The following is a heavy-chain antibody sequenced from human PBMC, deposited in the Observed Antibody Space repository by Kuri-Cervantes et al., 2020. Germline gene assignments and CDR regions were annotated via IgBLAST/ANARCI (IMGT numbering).Heavy chain of an antibody. V-gene: IGHV3-30-3*01. CDR3: ERGGYGMDV. CDR1: GFTFSSYA. Sequence: GGSLRLSCAASGFTFSSYAMHWVRQAPGKGLEWVAVISYDGSNKYYADSVKGRFTISRDNSKNTLYLQMNSLRAEDTAVYHCERGGYGMDVWGQGTTVTVSS. CDR2: ISYDGSNK. J-gene: IGHJ6*02.